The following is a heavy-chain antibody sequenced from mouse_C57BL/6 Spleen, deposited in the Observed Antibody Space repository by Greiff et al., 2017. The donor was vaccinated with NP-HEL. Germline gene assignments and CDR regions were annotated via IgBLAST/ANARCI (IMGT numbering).Heavy chain of an antibody. CDR3: AREEVSGFDY. V-gene: IGHV5-4*01. CDR2: ISDGGSYT. D-gene: IGHD1-3*01. CDR1: GFTFSSYA. J-gene: IGHJ2*01. Sequence: EVKLMESGGGLVKPGGSLKLSCAASGFTFSSYAMSWVRQTPEKRLEWVATISDGGSYTYYPDNVKGRFTISRDNAKNNLYLQMSHLKSEDTAMYYCAREEVSGFDYWGQGTTLTVSS.